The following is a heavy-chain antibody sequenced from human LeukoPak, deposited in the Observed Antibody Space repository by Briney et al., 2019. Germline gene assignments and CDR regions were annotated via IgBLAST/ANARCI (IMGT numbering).Heavy chain of an antibody. CDR3: ARDQLGMVPHGYFDY. CDR2: IYSGGST. CDR1: GFTVSSNY. V-gene: IGHV3-53*01. J-gene: IGHJ4*02. D-gene: IGHD6-13*01. Sequence: GGSLRLSCAASGFTVSSNYMSWVRQAPGKGLEWVSVIYSGGSTYYADPVKGRFTISRDNAKNSLFLQMNSLRAEDTAVYYCARDQLGMVPHGYFDYWGQGTLVTVSS.